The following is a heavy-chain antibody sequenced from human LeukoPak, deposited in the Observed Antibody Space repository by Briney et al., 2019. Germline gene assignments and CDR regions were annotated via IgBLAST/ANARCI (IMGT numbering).Heavy chain of an antibody. CDR1: GGSISSSSYY. CDR3: ARATLVSANWFDP. D-gene: IGHD2-15*01. CDR2: IYYSGST. Sequence: SETLSLTCTVSGGSISSSSYYWGWIRQPPGKGLEWIGSIYYSGSTYYNPSLKSRVTISVDTSKNQFSLKLSSVTAADTAVYYCARATLVSANWFDPWGQGTLVTVSS. V-gene: IGHV4-39*07. J-gene: IGHJ5*02.